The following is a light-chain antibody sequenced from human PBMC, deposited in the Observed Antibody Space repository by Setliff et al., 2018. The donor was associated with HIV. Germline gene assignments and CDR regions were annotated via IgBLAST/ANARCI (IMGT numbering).Light chain of an antibody. J-gene: IGLJ3*02. Sequence: QSALTQPASVSGSPGQSITISCTGTSSDVGGYNYVSWYQQHPGKAPKLMIYEVSKRPSGVSNRFSGYKSGNTASLTISGLQAEDEANYHCCSYAGSSTFVVFGGGTKVTVL. CDR2: EVS. CDR3: CSYAGSSTFVV. CDR1: SSDVGGYNY. V-gene: IGLV2-23*02.